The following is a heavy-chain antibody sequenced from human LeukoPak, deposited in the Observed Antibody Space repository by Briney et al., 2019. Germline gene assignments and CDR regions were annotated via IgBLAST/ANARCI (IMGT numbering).Heavy chain of an antibody. CDR2: ISYDGSNK. V-gene: IGHV3-30-3*01. CDR1: GFTFSSYA. J-gene: IGHJ4*02. D-gene: IGHD4/OR15-4a*01. Sequence: GGSLRLSCAASGFTFSSYAMHWVRQAPGKGLEWVAVISYDGSNKYYADSVKGRFTISRDNSKNTLYLRMNSLRAEDTAVYYCARDHPRTLTTEFDYWGQGTLVTVSS. CDR3: ARDHPRTLTTEFDY.